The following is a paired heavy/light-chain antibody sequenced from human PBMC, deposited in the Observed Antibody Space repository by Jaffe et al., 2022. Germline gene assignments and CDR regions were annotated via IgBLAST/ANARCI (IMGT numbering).Light chain of an antibody. CDR2: AAS. CDR1: QGISNY. J-gene: IGKJ1*01. Sequence: DIQMTQSPSSLSASVGDRVTITCRASQGISNYLAWFQQKPGKAPKSLIYAASSLQSGVPSKFSGSGSGTDFTLTISSLQPEDFATYYCQQYNSYPLTFGQGTKVEIK. V-gene: IGKV1-16*02. CDR3: QQYNSYPLT.
Heavy chain of an antibody. V-gene: IGHV7-4-1*02. J-gene: IGHJ4*02. CDR3: ARARPMVQGVSPAGY. CDR2: INTNTGNP. Sequence: QVQLVQSGSELKKPGASVKVSCKASGYTFTSYAMNWVRQAPGQGLEWMGWINTNTGNPTYAQGFTGRFVFSLDTSVSTAYLQISSLKAEDTAVYYCARARPMVQGVSPAGYWGQGTLVTVSS. D-gene: IGHD3-10*01. CDR1: GYTFTSYA.